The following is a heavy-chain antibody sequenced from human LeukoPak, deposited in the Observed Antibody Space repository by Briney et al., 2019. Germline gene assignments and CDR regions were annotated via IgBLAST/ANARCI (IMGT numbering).Heavy chain of an antibody. D-gene: IGHD3-22*01. CDR2: IYSGGST. V-gene: IGHV3-53*01. J-gene: IGHJ6*02. CDR3: ARDPIYYRDRTYYYYGMDL. Sequence: GGSLRLSCAVSGFTVSSKYMSWVRQAPGKGLEWVSVIYSGGSTYYADSVKGRFTFSRDDSGNTLYLQMNSLRAEDTAVYYCARDPIYYRDRTYYYYGMDLWGQGTTVTVSS. CDR1: GFTVSSKY.